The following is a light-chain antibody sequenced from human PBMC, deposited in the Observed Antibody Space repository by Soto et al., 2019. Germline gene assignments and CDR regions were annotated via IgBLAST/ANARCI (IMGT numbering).Light chain of an antibody. J-gene: IGKJ5*01. Sequence: EVVLTQSPGTLSLSPGERATLSCRASQSVSSRYLAWYQQKPGQAPNLPIYDASARATGIPARFSGSGSGTEFSLTISSLQSEDFAVYYCQHYNNWPITFGQGTRLEI. CDR1: QSVSSRY. V-gene: IGKV3-15*01. CDR2: DAS. CDR3: QHYNNWPIT.